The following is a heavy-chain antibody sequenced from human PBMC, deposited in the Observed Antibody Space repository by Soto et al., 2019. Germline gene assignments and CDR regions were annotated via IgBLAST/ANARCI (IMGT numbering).Heavy chain of an antibody. V-gene: IGHV3-49*04. CDR1: GFTFGNYA. Sequence: GSLRLSCTASGFTFGNYALTWVRQAPGKGPEWVGFIRSKAYGGTTEYAASVRGRFSISRDDSKSVAYLQMNSLRAEDTAIYYCAKKVNSGPGSQYFDYWGQGTLVTVSS. J-gene: IGHJ4*02. CDR3: AKKVNSGPGSQYFDY. CDR2: IRSKAYGGTT. D-gene: IGHD3-10*01.